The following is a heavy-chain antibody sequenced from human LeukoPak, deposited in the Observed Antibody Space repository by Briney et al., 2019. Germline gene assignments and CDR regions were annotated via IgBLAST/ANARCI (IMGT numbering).Heavy chain of an antibody. D-gene: IGHD4-17*01. CDR3: ANTDYGDYVLMG. Sequence: SETLSLTCTVSGDSILTRTYYWGWIRQPPGKGLEWIGSIYYSGTTHYNPSLKSRVTISVDTSKNQFSLKLSSVTAADTAVYYCANTDYGDYVLMGWGQGTLVTVSS. CDR1: GDSILTRTYY. V-gene: IGHV4-39*07. CDR2: IYYSGTT. J-gene: IGHJ4*02.